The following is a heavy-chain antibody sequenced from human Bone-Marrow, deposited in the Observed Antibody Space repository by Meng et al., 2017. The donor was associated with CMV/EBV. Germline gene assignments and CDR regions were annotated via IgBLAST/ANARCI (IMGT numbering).Heavy chain of an antibody. CDR1: GYTFTSYG. V-gene: IGHV1-18*01. J-gene: IGHJ6*02. Sequence: ASVKVSCKASGYTFTSYGISWVRQAPGQGLEWMGWISAYNGNTNYAQKLQGRVTMTTDTSTSTAYMGLRSLRSEDTAVYYCARDLLYCSSTSCYLSYYYGMEVWGQGNTVHVAS. CDR3: ARDLLYCSSTSCYLSYYYGMEV. D-gene: IGHD2-2*01. CDR2: ISAYNGNT.